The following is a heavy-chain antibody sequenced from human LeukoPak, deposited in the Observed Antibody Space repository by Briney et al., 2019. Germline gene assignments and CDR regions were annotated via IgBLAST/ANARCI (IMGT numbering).Heavy chain of an antibody. J-gene: IGHJ4*02. Sequence: GGSLRLSCAASGFTFSSYAMSWVRQAPGKGLEWVSAISGSGGSTYYADSVKGRFTISRDNSKNTLYLQMNSLRAEDTAVYYCAKGRGYSGYDPREYFDYWGQGTLVTVSS. D-gene: IGHD5-12*01. CDR2: ISGSGGST. CDR1: GFTFSSYA. CDR3: AKGRGYSGYDPREYFDY. V-gene: IGHV3-23*01.